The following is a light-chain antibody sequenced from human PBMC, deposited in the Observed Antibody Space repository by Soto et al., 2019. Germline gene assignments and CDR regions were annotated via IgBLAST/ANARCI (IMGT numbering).Light chain of an antibody. CDR1: QSVSKY. J-gene: IGKJ1*01. V-gene: IGKV3-20*01. CDR2: GAS. CDR3: QQYGGSPHT. Sequence: EIVLTQSPGTLALSPGEGATLSCRASQSVSKYLAWYQQKPGQAPRLLIYGASSRATGIPDSFSGSGSGTDFTLTISRLDPEDIAVYYRQQYGGSPHTFGQGTKV.